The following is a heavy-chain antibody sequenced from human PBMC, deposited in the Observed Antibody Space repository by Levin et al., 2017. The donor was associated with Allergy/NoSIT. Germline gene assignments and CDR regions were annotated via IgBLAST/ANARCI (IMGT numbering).Heavy chain of an antibody. V-gene: IGHV3-15*01. CDR3: TTDKRGDYGDYDDAFDS. CDR2: IKSKTDGGTT. CDR1: GFTFSNAW. J-gene: IGHJ3*02. Sequence: GGSLRLSCAASGFTFSNAWMSWVRQAPGKGLEWVGRIKSKTDGGTTDYAAPVKGRFTISRDDSKNTLYLQMNSLKTEDTAVYYCTTDKRGDYGDYDDAFDSWGQGTMVTVSS. D-gene: IGHD4-17*01.